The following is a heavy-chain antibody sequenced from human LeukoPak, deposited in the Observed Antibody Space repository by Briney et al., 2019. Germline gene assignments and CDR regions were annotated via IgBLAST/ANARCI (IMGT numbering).Heavy chain of an antibody. Sequence: SETLSLTCAVYGGSFSGYYWSWIRQPPGKGLEWIGEINHSGSTNYNPSLKSRVTISVDTSKNQFSLKLSSVTAADTAVYYCARVSANYYGSSGYFGYFDYWGQGTLVTVSS. J-gene: IGHJ4*02. V-gene: IGHV4-34*01. CDR2: INHSGST. CDR3: ARVSANYYGSSGYFGYFDY. CDR1: GGSFSGYY. D-gene: IGHD3-22*01.